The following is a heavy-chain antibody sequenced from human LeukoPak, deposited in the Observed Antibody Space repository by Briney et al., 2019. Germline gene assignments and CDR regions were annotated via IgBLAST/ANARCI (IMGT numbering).Heavy chain of an antibody. CDR1: GYRFSSYW. CDR3: ARQEGFGSEYSSIGNWFDP. J-gene: IGHJ5*02. D-gene: IGHD6-6*01. V-gene: IGHV5-51*01. Sequence: GESLNISCKGSGYRFSSYWIGWVRQMPGKGLEWMGIIYPGDSDTRYSPSFQGQVTISADKSISTAYLQWSSLKASDTAMYYCARQEGFGSEYSSIGNWFDPWGQGTLVTVSS. CDR2: IYPGDSDT.